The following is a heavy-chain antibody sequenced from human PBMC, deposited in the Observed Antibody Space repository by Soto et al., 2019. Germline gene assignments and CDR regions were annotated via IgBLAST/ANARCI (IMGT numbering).Heavy chain of an antibody. Sequence: EVQLLESGGGLVQPGGSLRLSWAASGFIFSRYAMTWVRQAPGKGLEGVSAITGGGFSTYYTDSVKGRFTISRDNSKNTLYLQMNRLRAEDTAVYFCAKGGVRGVQMDVWGQGTTVTVSS. D-gene: IGHD3-10*01. J-gene: IGHJ6*02. CDR1: GFIFSRYA. CDR2: ITGGGFST. CDR3: AKGGVRGVQMDV. V-gene: IGHV3-23*01.